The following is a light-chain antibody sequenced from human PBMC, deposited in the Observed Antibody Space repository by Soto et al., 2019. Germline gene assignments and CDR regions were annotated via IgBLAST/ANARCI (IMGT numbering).Light chain of an antibody. Sequence: QSALTQPASVSGSPGQSITISCTGTSSDVGGYNFVSWYQQHPGKAPKLMIYEVSKRPSGVSNRFSGSKSGNTASLTISGLQAEDEADYSCCSYAGSPHWVVGGGTKLTVL. V-gene: IGLV2-23*02. J-gene: IGLJ3*02. CDR2: EVS. CDR3: CSYAGSPHWV. CDR1: SSDVGGYNF.